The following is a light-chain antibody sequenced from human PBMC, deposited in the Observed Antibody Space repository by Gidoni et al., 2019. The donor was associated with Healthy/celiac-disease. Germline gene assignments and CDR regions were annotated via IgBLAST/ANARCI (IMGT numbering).Light chain of an antibody. CDR2: DAS. Sequence: GDRVTITCRASQSISSWLAWYQQKPVKAPKLLIYDASSLESGVPSRFSGSGSGTEFTLTISSLQPDDFATYYCQQWTFGQGTKVEIK. CDR1: QSISSW. V-gene: IGKV1-5*01. J-gene: IGKJ1*01. CDR3: QQWT.